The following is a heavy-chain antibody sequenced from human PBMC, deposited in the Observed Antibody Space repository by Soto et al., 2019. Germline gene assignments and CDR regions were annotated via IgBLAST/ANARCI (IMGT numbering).Heavy chain of an antibody. CDR3: AREGSYSAYNFAHGIQLWSFDF. Sequence: PSETLSLTCAVSGYSINSGYYWGWIRQPPGKGLEWIGSIFHSGTTYYNPSLESRVAMSVDTSKNHFSLNLSSVTAADMAVYYCAREGSYSAYNFAHGIQLWSFDFWGQGALVTVSS. CDR2: IFHSGTT. CDR1: GYSINSGYY. V-gene: IGHV4-38-2*02. D-gene: IGHD5-12*01. J-gene: IGHJ4*02.